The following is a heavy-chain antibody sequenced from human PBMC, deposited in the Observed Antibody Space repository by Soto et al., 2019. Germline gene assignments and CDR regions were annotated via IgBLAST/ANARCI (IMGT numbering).Heavy chain of an antibody. CDR3: ARDSYYYDSSGYYCFDY. Sequence: PGGSLRLSGAASVFTFSSYSMNWVRQAPGKGLEWVSYISSSSITIYYADSVKGRFTISRDNAKNSLYLQMNSLRDEDTAVYYCARDSYYYDSSGYYCFDYWGQGTLVTVSS. V-gene: IGHV3-48*02. J-gene: IGHJ4*02. CDR2: ISSSSITI. CDR1: VFTFSSYS. D-gene: IGHD3-22*01.